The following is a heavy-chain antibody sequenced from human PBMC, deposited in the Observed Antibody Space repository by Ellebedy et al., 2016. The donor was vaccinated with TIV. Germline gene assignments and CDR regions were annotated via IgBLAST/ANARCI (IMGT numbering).Heavy chain of an antibody. CDR3: ARDTFTVAADV. CDR2: VDTSGSTI. D-gene: IGHD6-19*01. CDR1: GFTFGRYE. Sequence: GGSLRLXXSASGFTFGRYEFNWVRQAPGKGLEWIAFVDTSGSTISYADSVKGRFTISRDNAKNSLYLQMNSLRADDTAVYFCARDTFTVAADVWGQGTLVTVSS. J-gene: IGHJ4*02. V-gene: IGHV3-48*03.